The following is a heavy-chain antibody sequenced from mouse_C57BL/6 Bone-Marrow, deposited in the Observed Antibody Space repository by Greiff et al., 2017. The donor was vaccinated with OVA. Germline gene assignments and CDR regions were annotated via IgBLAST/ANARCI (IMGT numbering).Heavy chain of an antibody. D-gene: IGHD2-5*01. CDR2: IYPGDGDT. CDR3: ARQEDSNPFDY. Sequence: VKLQQSGAELVKPGASVKISCKASGYAFSSYWMNWVKQRPGKGLEWIGQIYPGDGDTNYNGKFKGKATLTADKSSSTAYMQLSSLTSEDSAVYFCARQEDSNPFDYWGQGTTLTVSS. J-gene: IGHJ2*01. V-gene: IGHV1-80*01. CDR1: GYAFSSYW.